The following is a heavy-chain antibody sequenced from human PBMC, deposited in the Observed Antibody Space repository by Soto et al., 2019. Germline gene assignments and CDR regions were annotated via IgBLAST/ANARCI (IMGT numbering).Heavy chain of an antibody. CDR2: IKSKTDGGTT. CDR3: TTDCSRSWSYYGMDV. CDR1: GFTFSNAW. D-gene: IGHD2-15*01. J-gene: IGHJ6*02. V-gene: IGHV3-15*01. Sequence: GGSLRLSCADSGFTFSNAWMSWVRQAPGKGLEWVGRIKSKTDGGTTDYAAPVKGRFTISRDDSKNTLYLQMNSLKTEDTAVYYCTTDCSRSWSYYGMDVWGQGTTVAVSS.